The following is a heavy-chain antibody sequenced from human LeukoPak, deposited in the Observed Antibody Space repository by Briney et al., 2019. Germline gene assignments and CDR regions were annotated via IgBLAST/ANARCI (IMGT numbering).Heavy chain of an antibody. CDR3: ARDEPLDVVVVAATLFAY. CDR1: GYTFTGYY. V-gene: IGHV1-2*02. J-gene: IGHJ4*02. CDR2: INPNSGGT. D-gene: IGHD2-15*01. Sequence: ASVKVSCKASGYTFTGYYMHWVRQAPGQGLEWMGWINPNSGGTNYAQKFQGRVTMTRDTSISTAYMELSRLRSDDTAVYYCARDEPLDVVVVAATLFAYWGQGTLVTVSS.